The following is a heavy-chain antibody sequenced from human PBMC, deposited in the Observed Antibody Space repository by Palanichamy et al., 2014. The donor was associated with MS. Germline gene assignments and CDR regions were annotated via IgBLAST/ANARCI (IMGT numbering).Heavy chain of an antibody. CDR3: ARGLKPAVTYYYYYGVDV. Sequence: QVQLVQSGAEVKKPGASVKVSCKASGYAFTSYIIHWVRQAPGQRLEWMGWINAGNGNTKYSQKLQGRVIITRDTSASTAYMELSSLRSEDTAVYYCARGLKPAVTYYYYYGVDVWGQGTTVTVSS. D-gene: IGHD1-14*01. CDR1: GYAFTSYI. J-gene: IGHJ6*02. CDR2: INAGNGNT. V-gene: IGHV1-3*01.